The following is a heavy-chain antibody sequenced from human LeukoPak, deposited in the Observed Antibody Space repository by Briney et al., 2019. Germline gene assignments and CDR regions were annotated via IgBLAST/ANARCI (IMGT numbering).Heavy chain of an antibody. CDR1: GGSLTFYY. CDR3: ARDSSPAALPYMDA. Sequence: SETLSLTCTVSGGSLTFYYWNWIRQPAGKGPQWIGRIHTSGITNYNPSLKSRVTMSIDTSKYQFSLKLTSVTAADTAVYYCARDSSPAALPYMDAWGKGTTVTVSS. D-gene: IGHD2-2*01. V-gene: IGHV4-4*07. J-gene: IGHJ6*03. CDR2: IHTSGIT.